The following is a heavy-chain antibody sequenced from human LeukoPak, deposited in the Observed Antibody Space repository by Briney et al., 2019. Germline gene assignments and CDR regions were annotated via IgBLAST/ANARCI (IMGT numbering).Heavy chain of an antibody. V-gene: IGHV3-48*01. CDR3: AREGSGSYYNTLIKIYYYYYMDV. CDR2: ISSSSSTI. D-gene: IGHD3-10*01. CDR1: GFTFSSYS. Sequence: GGSLRLSCAASGFTFSSYSMNWVRQAPGKGLEWVSYISSSSSTIYYADSVKGRFTISRDNAKNSLYLQMNSLRAEDTAVYYCAREGSGSYYNTLIKIYYYYYMDVWGKGTTVTVSS. J-gene: IGHJ6*03.